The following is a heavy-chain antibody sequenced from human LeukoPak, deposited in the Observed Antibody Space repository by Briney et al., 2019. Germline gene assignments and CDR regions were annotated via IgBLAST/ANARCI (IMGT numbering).Heavy chain of an antibody. Sequence: ASVKVSCKASGVTFSNYIINWVRQATGQGLEWMGWIDPNSGNTGYAQKFQGRVTITWDTSITTAYMELSSLRSEDTAVYYCARGHGSGTYYNVWVDPWGQGTLVTVSS. CDR1: GVTFSNYI. D-gene: IGHD3-10*01. V-gene: IGHV1-8*03. J-gene: IGHJ5*02. CDR3: ARGHGSGTYYNVWVDP. CDR2: IDPNSGNT.